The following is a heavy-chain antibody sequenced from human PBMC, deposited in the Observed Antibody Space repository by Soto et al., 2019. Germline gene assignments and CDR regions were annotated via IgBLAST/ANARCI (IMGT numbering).Heavy chain of an antibody. J-gene: IGHJ3*02. V-gene: IGHV3-11*01. CDR2: ISSSGSTI. D-gene: IGHD2-15*01. CDR1: GFTFSDYY. CDR3: ASWLVVAAKCDAFDI. Sequence: QVQLVASGGGLVKPGGSLRLSCAASGFTFSDYYMSWIRQAPGKGLEWVSYISSSGSTIYYADSVKGRFTFSRDYAKNSLYLQMNSLRAEDTAVYYWASWLVVAAKCDAFDIWGQGTMVTVSS.